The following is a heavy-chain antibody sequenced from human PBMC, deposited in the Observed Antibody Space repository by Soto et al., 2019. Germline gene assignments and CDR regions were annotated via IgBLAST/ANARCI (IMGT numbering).Heavy chain of an antibody. CDR3: ARMIRRIRIFEVGHYCYGMYV. Sequence: SRPTLSNPTQTLTLTCPFSGFSLSSSGICMTWIRQPPGKALELLALADWDDDKYYNTSLKTRLTISKETSKNQVVLRVTNMDPVDTAAFYCARMIRRIRIFEVGHYCYGMYVWGQGT. CDR2: ADWDDDK. D-gene: IGHD3-3*01. J-gene: IGHJ6*02. CDR1: GFSLSSSGIC. V-gene: IGHV2-70*01.